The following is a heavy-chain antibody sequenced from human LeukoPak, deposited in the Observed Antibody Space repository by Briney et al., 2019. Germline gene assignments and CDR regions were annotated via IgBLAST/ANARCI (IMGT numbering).Heavy chain of an antibody. D-gene: IGHD6-19*01. CDR1: GFTFSNYW. J-gene: IGHJ4*02. Sequence: GGSLRLSCAASGFTFSNYWMHWVRQPLGQGLVWVSRINTDGSTTTYADSVEGRFTISRDNAKSTLYLQMNSLRAEDTAVYYCARDAKYSSGWSRWGQGTLVTVPS. CDR3: ARDAKYSSGWSR. CDR2: INTDGSTT. V-gene: IGHV3-74*03.